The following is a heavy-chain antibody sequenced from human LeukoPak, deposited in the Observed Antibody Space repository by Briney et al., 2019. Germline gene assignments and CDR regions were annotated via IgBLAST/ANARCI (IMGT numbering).Heavy chain of an antibody. CDR1: GGSISSYY. CDR2: IYYSGST. Sequence: SQTLSLTCTVSGGSISSYYWSWIRQPPGKGLEWIGYIYYSGSTNYNPSLKSRVTISVDTSKNQFSLKLSSVTAADTAVYYCARDNVRRYSSSRRFDPCGQGTLVTVSS. D-gene: IGHD6-13*01. CDR3: ARDNVRRYSSSRRFDP. J-gene: IGHJ5*02. V-gene: IGHV4-59*01.